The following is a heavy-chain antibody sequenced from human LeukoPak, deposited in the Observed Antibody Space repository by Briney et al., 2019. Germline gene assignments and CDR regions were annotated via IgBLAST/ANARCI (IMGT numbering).Heavy chain of an antibody. CDR3: ARGARGSGTASDY. CDR1: GFTFSNYD. D-gene: IGHD3-10*01. V-gene: IGHV3-23*01. CDR2: ISGSGGST. Sequence: GGTLRLSCAASGFTFSNYDMSWVRQAPGKGLEWVSAISGSGGSTYYADSVKGRFTISRDNFKNTLYLQMNSLRAEDTAVYYCARGARGSGTASDYWGQGTLVTVSS. J-gene: IGHJ4*02.